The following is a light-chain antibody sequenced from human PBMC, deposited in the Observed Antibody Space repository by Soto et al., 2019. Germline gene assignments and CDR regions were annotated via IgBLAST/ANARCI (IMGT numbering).Light chain of an antibody. Sequence: RTEAPRAGYVCRCRWAPDPCKTSQSLSSNLAWYQQKPGKAPRLLIYGASTWATGIPARFSGSGSGTEFTLPIRSLQSGDFAASYCHQYTHWPALTFGRGTKVDIK. CDR2: GAS. V-gene: IGKV3-15*01. CDR3: HQYTHWPALT. J-gene: IGKJ4*01. CDR1: QSLSSN.